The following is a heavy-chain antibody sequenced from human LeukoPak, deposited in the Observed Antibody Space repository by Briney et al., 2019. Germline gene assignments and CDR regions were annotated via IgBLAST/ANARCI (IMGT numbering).Heavy chain of an antibody. CDR3: ARDRGDKGAFDY. V-gene: IGHV4-30-4*01. D-gene: IGHD7-27*01. CDR2: IYYSGST. CDR1: GGSISSGGYY. J-gene: IGHJ4*02. Sequence: SETLSLTCTVSGGSISSGGYYWSWIRQPPGKGLEWIGYIYYSGSTYYNPSLKSRVTISVDTSKNQFSLKLSSVTAADTAVYYCARDRGDKGAFDYWGQGTLVTVSS.